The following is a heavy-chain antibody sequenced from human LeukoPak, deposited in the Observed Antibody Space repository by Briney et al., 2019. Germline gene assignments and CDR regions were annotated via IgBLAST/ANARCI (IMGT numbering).Heavy chain of an antibody. D-gene: IGHD1-26*01. Sequence: GRSLRLYCAASGFTYSSYGIHWVRQAPGKGLEWVAVMSYDGSNKYYADSVKGRFTISRDNSKNTLYLQMNSLRAEDTAVYYCAKAVGATRSPNDYWGQGTLVTVSS. CDR1: GFTYSSYG. CDR3: AKAVGATRSPNDY. CDR2: MSYDGSNK. V-gene: IGHV3-30*18. J-gene: IGHJ4*02.